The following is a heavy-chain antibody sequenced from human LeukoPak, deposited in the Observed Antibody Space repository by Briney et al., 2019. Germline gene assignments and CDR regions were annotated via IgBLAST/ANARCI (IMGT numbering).Heavy chain of an antibody. CDR1: GFTFSSYS. D-gene: IGHD1-26*01. V-gene: IGHV3-48*04. J-gene: IGHJ4*02. Sequence: GGSLRLSCAASGFTFSSYSMNWVRQAPGKGLEWVSYISSSSSTIYYADSVKGRFTISRDNAKNSLYLQMNSLRAEDTAVYYCARVRGYSGSYFDYWGQGTLVTVSS. CDR3: ARVRGYSGSYFDY. CDR2: ISSSSSTI.